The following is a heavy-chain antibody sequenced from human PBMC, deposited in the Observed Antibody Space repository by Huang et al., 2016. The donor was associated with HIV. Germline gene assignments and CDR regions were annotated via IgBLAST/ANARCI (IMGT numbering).Heavy chain of an antibody. CDR2: SYSGGTT. D-gene: IGHD2-8*02. CDR1: GFTVSTNY. V-gene: IGHV3-53*01. CDR3: AKEGDTGAALGY. Sequence: EVQLVESGGGLIQPGGSLRLSCAASGFTVSTNYMTWGSQAPGKGREWVEISYSGGTTYYADSVKGRFTISRDDSENTRYLHMTSLRAGDTAVYYCAKEGDTGAALGYWGQGTLVTVS. J-gene: IGHJ4*02.